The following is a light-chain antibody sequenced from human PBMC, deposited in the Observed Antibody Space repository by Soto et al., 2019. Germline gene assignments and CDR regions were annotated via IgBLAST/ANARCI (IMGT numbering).Light chain of an antibody. V-gene: IGKV1-9*01. CDR3: QQLNFFPIT. J-gene: IGKJ5*01. CDR1: QGISSF. Sequence: KQITNSPSFXSDIDIYRVPNPWRDSQGISSFLAWYQQKPGRAXKXXXYAASTLPSGVPSRLSGSGSGTEFTLTIIRLQPEDSVTYYCQQLNFFPITFCQGTILEI. CDR2: AAS.